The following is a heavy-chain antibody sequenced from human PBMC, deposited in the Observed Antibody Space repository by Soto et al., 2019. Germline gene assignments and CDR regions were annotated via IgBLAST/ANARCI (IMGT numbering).Heavy chain of an antibody. CDR1: GGSISSYY. CDR3: AKGYYYYYGMDV. V-gene: IGHV4-59*01. Sequence: SETLSLTCTVSGGSISSYYWSWIRQPPGKGLEWIGYIYYSGSTNYNPSPKSRVTISVDTSKNQFSLKLSSVTAADTAVYYCAKGYYYYYGMDVWGQGTTVTV. J-gene: IGHJ6*02. CDR2: IYYSGST.